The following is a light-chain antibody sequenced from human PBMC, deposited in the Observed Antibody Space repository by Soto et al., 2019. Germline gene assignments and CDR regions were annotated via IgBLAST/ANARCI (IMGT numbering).Light chain of an antibody. CDR2: GGS. J-gene: IGKJ4*01. Sequence: IVLTQSPGTLSLSPGDRATLSCRASQSISSSNLAWYQQQPGQAPRLLIDGGSTRATDIPDRFGGSASGSDFTLTITRLEPEDFAVYYYQQYGSSPLTFGGGTKVEL. CDR3: QQYGSSPLT. CDR1: QSISSSN. V-gene: IGKV3-20*01.